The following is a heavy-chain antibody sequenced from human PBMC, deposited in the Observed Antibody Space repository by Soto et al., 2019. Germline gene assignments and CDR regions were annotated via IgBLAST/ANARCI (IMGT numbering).Heavy chain of an antibody. D-gene: IGHD3-22*01. V-gene: IGHV3-23*01. CDR3: AKQPKHYYDSSGYYYDRAFDI. CDR1: GFTFSSYA. Sequence: GGSLRLSCAASGFTFSSYAMSWVRQAPGKGLEWVSAISGSGGSTYYADSVKGRFTISRDNSKNTLYLQMNSLRAEDTAVYYCAKQPKHYYDSSGYYYDRAFDIWGQGTMVTVSS. J-gene: IGHJ3*02. CDR2: ISGSGGST.